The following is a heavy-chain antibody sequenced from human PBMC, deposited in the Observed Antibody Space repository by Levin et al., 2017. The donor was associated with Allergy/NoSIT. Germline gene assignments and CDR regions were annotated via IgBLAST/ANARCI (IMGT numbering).Heavy chain of an antibody. D-gene: IGHD5/OR15-5a*01. Sequence: TPSETLSLTCSVSGGSVSSGTYYWSWIRRPPGKGLEWIGYINYRGVTKYNPSLYSRVTISVDMPKNEFSLKVTSVIAADTAVYYCARNRIIVSGGNDYYYGMDVWGPGTTVTVSS. V-gene: IGHV4-61*01. CDR1: GGSVSSGTYY. CDR2: INYRGVT. J-gene: IGHJ6*02. CDR3: ARNRIIVSGGNDYYYGMDV.